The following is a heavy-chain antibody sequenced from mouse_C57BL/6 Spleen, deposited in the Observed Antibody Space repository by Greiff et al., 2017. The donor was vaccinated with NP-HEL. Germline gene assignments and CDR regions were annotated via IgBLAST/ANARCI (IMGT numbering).Heavy chain of an antibody. J-gene: IGHJ4*01. CDR3: AIYDGYYGAMDY. CDR2: ISNGGGST. Sequence: EVQLVESGGGLVQPGGSLKLSCAASGFTFSDYYMYWVRQTPEKRLEWVAYISNGGGSTYYPDTVKGRFTISRDNAKNTLYLQMSRLKSEDTAMYYCAIYDGYYGAMDYWGQGTSVTVSS. D-gene: IGHD2-3*01. V-gene: IGHV5-12*01. CDR1: GFTFSDYY.